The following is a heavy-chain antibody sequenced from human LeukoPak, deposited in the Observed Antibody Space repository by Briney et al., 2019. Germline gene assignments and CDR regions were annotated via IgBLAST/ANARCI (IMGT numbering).Heavy chain of an antibody. CDR2: ISGSGGNT. CDR3: AKEIMEQWLGNWFDS. J-gene: IGHJ5*01. D-gene: IGHD6-19*01. V-gene: IGHV3-23*01. Sequence: GGSLRLSCAASGITFSNYAMSWVRQAPGKGLEWVSDISGSGGNTHYADSVKGRFTISRDNSKNTLFLQMNSLRAEDTAVYYCAKEIMEQWLGNWFDSWGQGTLVTVSS. CDR1: GITFSNYA.